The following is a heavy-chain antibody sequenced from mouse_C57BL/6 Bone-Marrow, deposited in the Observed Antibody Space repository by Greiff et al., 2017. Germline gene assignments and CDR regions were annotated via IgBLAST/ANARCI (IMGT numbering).Heavy chain of an antibody. Sequence: QVQLQQSGAELARPGASVKLSCKASGYTFTSYGISWVKQRTGQGLEWIGEIYPRSGNTYYNEKFKGKATLTADKSSSTAYMELRSLTSEDSAVYCCAGLGIYYYGRGYWYFDVWGTGTTVTVSS. CDR1: GYTFTSYG. V-gene: IGHV1-81*01. CDR2: IYPRSGNT. CDR3: AGLGIYYYGRGYWYFDV. J-gene: IGHJ1*03. D-gene: IGHD1-1*01.